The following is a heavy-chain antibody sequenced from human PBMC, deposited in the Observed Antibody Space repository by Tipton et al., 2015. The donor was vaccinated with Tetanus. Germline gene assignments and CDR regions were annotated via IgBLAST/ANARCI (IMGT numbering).Heavy chain of an antibody. J-gene: IGHJ4*02. CDR1: GGSISGSSYY. CDR2: IYCSGSS. V-gene: IGHV4-39*01. CDR3: ARPGVGGYTGYYFDF. Sequence: LRLSCTVSGGSISGSSYYWGWIRQPPGKGLEWIGSIYCSGSSYYNPTLKSRVTISVDTSKNQFSLKLDSVTAADAAVYYCARPGVGGYTGYYFDFWGQGTVVSVSS. D-gene: IGHD5-12*01.